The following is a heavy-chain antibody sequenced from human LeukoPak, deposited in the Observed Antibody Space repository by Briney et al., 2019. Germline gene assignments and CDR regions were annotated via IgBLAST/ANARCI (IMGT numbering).Heavy chain of an antibody. CDR3: AKEVGASGWYYFDY. Sequence: GGSLRLSCAASGFTFSSYGMHWVRQAPGKGLEWVAFIRYDGSNKYYADSVKGRFTISRDNSKNTLYLQMNSLRAEDTAVYYCAKEVGASGWYYFDYWGQGTLVTVSS. D-gene: IGHD6-19*01. V-gene: IGHV3-30*02. CDR1: GFTFSSYG. J-gene: IGHJ4*02. CDR2: IRYDGSNK.